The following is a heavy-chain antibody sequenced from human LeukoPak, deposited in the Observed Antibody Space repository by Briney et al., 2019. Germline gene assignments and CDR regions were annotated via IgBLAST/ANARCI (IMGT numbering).Heavy chain of an antibody. CDR2: IKSKTDGGTT. J-gene: IGHJ4*02. Sequence: RPGGSLRLSCAASGFTFTNAWMTWVRQAPGKGLEWVGRIKSKTDGGTTDYAAPVKGSFTISRDDSRNTLYLRMNSLKTEDTAVYYCTTVERWELLHLDYWGQGTLVTVSS. V-gene: IGHV3-15*01. CDR3: TTVERWELLHLDY. D-gene: IGHD1-26*01. CDR1: GFTFTNAW.